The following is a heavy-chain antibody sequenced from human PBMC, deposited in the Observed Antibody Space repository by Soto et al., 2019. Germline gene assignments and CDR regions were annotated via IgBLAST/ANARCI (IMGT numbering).Heavy chain of an antibody. Sequence: SETLSLTCTVSGGSISSGGYYWSWIRQHPGKGLEWIGYIYYSGSTYYTPSLKLRVTISVDTSKNRFSLKLSTVTAADTAVYYCARDAYCSSTSCYYYYYGMDVWGQGTTVTVSS. D-gene: IGHD2-2*01. CDR3: ARDAYCSSTSCYYYYYGMDV. V-gene: IGHV4-31*03. CDR2: IYYSGST. J-gene: IGHJ6*02. CDR1: GGSISSGGYY.